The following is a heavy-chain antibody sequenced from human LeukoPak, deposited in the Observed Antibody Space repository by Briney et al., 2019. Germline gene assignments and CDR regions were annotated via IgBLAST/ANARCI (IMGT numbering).Heavy chain of an antibody. CDR3: AREAHCSSTSCRNLYYYYYYMDV. J-gene: IGHJ6*03. Sequence: SETLSLTCAVYGGSFSGYYWSWIRQPPGKGLEWIGEINHGGSTNYNPSLKSRVTISVDTSKNQFSLKLSSVTAADTAVYYCAREAHCSSTSCRNLYYYYYYMDVWGKGTTVTVSS. CDR1: GGSFSGYY. V-gene: IGHV4-34*01. CDR2: INHGGST. D-gene: IGHD2-2*01.